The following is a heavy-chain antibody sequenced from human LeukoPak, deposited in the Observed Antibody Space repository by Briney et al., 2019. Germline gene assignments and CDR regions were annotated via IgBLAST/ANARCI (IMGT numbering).Heavy chain of an antibody. J-gene: IGHJ3*02. Sequence: GGSLRLSCAASGFTFSSFAMSWVRQAPGKGLEWVSGVSSSRIDTYYADSVKGRFTISRDDSKNTLYLQMTSLRAEDTAVQFCARAFREFGTSSSYSSFHTWGQGTRVTVSS. CDR3: ARAFREFGTSSSYSSFHT. V-gene: IGHV3-23*05. D-gene: IGHD5-18*01. CDR1: GFTFSSFA. CDR2: VSSSRIDT.